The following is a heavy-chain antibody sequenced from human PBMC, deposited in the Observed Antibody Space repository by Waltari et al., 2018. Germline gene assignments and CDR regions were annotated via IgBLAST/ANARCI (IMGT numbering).Heavy chain of an antibody. CDR1: GSTYP. D-gene: IGHD3-22*01. J-gene: IGHJ4*02. Sequence: QVHLVESGGGVVQPGRSLRLSCTPSGSTYPLHWVRQAPGKGLEWLGVLSYDGSDEHYADSVRGRFTISRDDSTDILFLQMSSLRPDDTGLYFCADSRGGGPTHWGQGTPVIVSS. V-gene: IGHV3-30*15. CDR3: ADSRGGGPTH. CDR2: LSYDGSDE.